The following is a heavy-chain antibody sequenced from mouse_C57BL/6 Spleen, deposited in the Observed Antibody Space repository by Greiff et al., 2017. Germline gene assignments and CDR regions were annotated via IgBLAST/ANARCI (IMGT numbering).Heavy chain of an antibody. J-gene: IGHJ2*01. D-gene: IGHD4-1*01. V-gene: IGHV1-50*01. CDR1: GYTFTSYW. CDR2: IDPSDSYT. Sequence: QVQLQQPGAELVKPGASVKLSCKASGYTFTSYWMQWVKQRPGQGLEWIGEIDPSDSYTNYNQKFKGKATLTVDTSSSTAYMQLSSLTSEDSAVYYCARWKTGGGAYFDYWGQGTTLTVSS. CDR3: ARWKTGGGAYFDY.